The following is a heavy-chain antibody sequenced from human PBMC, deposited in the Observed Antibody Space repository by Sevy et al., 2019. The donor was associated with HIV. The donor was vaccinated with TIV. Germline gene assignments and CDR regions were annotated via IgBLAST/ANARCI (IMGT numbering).Heavy chain of an antibody. CDR1: GFTFSSYG. CDR2: IWYDGSNK. CDR3: ARERAGGSRITIFGVVISYYGMDV. J-gene: IGHJ6*02. D-gene: IGHD3-3*01. Sequence: GGSLRLSCAASGFTFSSYGMHWVRQAPGKGLEWVAVIWYDGSNKYYADSVKGRFTISRDNSKNTLYLQMNSLRAEDTVVYYCARERAGGSRITIFGVVISYYGMDVWGQGTTVTVSS. V-gene: IGHV3-33*01.